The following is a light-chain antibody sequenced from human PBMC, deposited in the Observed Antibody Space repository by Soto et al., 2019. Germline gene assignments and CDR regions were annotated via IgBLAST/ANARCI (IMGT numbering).Light chain of an antibody. J-gene: IGLJ2*01. Sequence: QSVLTQPYSVSGTPGQRVTISCSGSSSNIGSHTLNWYQHLPGTAPNLLIYSDNQRPSGVPDRFSGSTSGTSASLAISGLQSEDEADDYCAAWDDSLNAAVFGGGTKVTVL. CDR2: SDN. CDR1: SSNIGSHT. CDR3: AAWDDSLNAAV. V-gene: IGLV1-44*01.